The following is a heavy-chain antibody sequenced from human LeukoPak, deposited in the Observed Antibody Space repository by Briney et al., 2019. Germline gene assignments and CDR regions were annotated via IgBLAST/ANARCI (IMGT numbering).Heavy chain of an antibody. D-gene: IGHD2-2*01. V-gene: IGHV1-69*06. CDR3: ASRLACSSTSCWIPWFDP. J-gene: IGHJ5*02. Sequence: ASVKVSCKASGGTFSSYAISWVRQAPGQGLEWMGGIIPIFGTANYAQKFQGRVTITADKSTSTAYMELSSLRSEDTAVYYCASRLACSSTSCWIPWFDPWGQGTLVTVSS. CDR1: GGTFSSYA. CDR2: IIPIFGTA.